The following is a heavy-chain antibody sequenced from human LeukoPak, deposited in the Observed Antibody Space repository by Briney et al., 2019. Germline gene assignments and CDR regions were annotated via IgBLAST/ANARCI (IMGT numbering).Heavy chain of an antibody. J-gene: IGHJ4*02. CDR2: FDPEDAEI. V-gene: IGHV1-24*01. CDR3: ARGYDISGY. D-gene: IGHD3-9*01. CDR1: GYSFTSYG. Sequence: GASVKVSCKASGYSFTSYGISWVRQAPGQGLEWMGGFDPEDAEIIYARDFQDRVTMTEDTYTDTAYMELRSLRSDDTAMYYCARGYDISGYWGQGTLVTVSS.